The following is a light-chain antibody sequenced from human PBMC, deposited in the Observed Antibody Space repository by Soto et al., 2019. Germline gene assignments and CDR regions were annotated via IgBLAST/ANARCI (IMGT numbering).Light chain of an antibody. J-gene: IGKJ1*01. V-gene: IGKV1-5*03. CDR2: KAS. CDR1: QRISNW. Sequence: DIQMTQSPSTLSASVGDRVTITCRASQRISNWLAWYQQKLGKAPKLPIYKASTLKSGVPSRFSGSGSGTEFTLTISSLQPDDFATYYCQHYNSYSEAFGQGTKVDIK. CDR3: QHYNSYSEA.